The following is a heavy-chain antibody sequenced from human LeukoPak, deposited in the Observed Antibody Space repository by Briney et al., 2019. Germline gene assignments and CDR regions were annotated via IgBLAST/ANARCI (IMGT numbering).Heavy chain of an antibody. CDR3: ARAHMAMVTTYYFDY. J-gene: IGHJ4*02. Sequence: PSETLSLTCNVSGHSLIDGSYWGWIRLPPGKGLQWIGNIQHSGVSYHTGITYYNPSLKSRLTVSLDTSKNQFSLSLSSVTAADTAVYYCARAHMAMVTTYYFDYCGQETLVTVSS. CDR1: GHSLIDGSY. V-gene: IGHV4-38-2*02. CDR2: IQHSGVSYHTGIT. D-gene: IGHD4-17*01.